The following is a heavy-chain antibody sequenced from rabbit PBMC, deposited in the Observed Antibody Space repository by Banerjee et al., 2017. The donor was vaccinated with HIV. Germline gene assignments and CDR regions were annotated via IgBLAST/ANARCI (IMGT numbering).Heavy chain of an antibody. J-gene: IGHJ4*01. CDR3: ARGPGSDYGSFNL. V-gene: IGHV1S45*01. D-gene: IGHD1-1*01. CDR1: GLDFSSYYY. Sequence: QEQLVESGGGLVQPEGSLTLTCTASGLDFSSYYYMCWVRQAPGKGLEWIACIYTGSSGSTYYASWAKGRFTISKTSSTTVTLQMTSLTAADTATYFCARGPGSDYGSFNLWGPGTLVIVS. CDR2: IYTGSSGST.